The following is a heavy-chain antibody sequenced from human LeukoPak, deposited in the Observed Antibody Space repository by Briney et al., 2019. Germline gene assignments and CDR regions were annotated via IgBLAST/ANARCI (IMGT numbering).Heavy chain of an antibody. D-gene: IGHD3-9*01. J-gene: IGHJ4*02. CDR3: AKGNYDSLAGYYTDY. V-gene: IGHV3-23*01. Sequence: GGSLRLSCAASGFTFSSYAMSWVRQAPGKGLEWVSAISGSGGSTYYADSGKGRFTISRDNSKNTLYLQMNSLRAEDTAVYYCAKGNYDSLAGYYTDYWGQGTLVTVSS. CDR2: ISGSGGST. CDR1: GFTFSSYA.